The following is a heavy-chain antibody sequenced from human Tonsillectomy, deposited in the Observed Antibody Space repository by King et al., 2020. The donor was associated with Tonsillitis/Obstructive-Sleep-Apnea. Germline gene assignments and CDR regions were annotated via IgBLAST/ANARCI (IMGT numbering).Heavy chain of an antibody. CDR3: GKDNYCYSYCDY. D-gene: IGHD5-24*01. V-gene: IGHV4-39*01. Sequence: QLQESGPGLMKPSETLSLTCTVSGGSISSSSYYWGWIRQPPGEGLGWIGSIYYSGSTYYNPSHKSRVTISVDTSKNQFSLKLRSVTAADTSVYYCGKDNYCYSYCDYWGQGTLVTVSS. CDR2: IYYSGST. J-gene: IGHJ4*02. CDR1: GGSISSSSYY.